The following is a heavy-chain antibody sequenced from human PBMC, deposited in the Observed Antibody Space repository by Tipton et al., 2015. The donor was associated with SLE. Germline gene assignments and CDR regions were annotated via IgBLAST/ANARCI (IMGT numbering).Heavy chain of an antibody. V-gene: IGHV4-39*07. CDR2: IFYSGST. Sequence: TLSLTCTVAGGSISRSHYYWGWLRQPPVKGLKWIGSIFYSGSTYYNPSLKSRLTMSVDTSKNQFSLTMSSLTAADTAIYYCARDSHDSGNYYYYYYMDVWGKGTTVTVSS. J-gene: IGHJ6*03. D-gene: IGHD3-10*01. CDR3: ARDSHDSGNYYYYYYMDV. CDR1: GGSISRSHYY.